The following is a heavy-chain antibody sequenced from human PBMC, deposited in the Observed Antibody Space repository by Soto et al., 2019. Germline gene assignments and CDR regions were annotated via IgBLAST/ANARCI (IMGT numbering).Heavy chain of an antibody. D-gene: IGHD5-12*01. CDR1: GFTFSSYS. Sequence: GGSLRLSCAASGFTFSSYSMNWVRQAPGKGLEWVSSISSSSSYIYYADSVKGRFTISRDNAKNSLYLQMNSLRAEDTAVYYCARGLLNSRLHSGYDPGFDPWGQGTLVTVSS. J-gene: IGHJ5*02. CDR3: ARGLLNSRLHSGYDPGFDP. CDR2: ISSSSSYI. V-gene: IGHV3-21*01.